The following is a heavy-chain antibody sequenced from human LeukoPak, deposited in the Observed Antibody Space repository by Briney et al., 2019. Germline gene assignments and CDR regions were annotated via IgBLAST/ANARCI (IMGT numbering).Heavy chain of an antibody. D-gene: IGHD6-19*01. J-gene: IGHJ4*02. CDR2: IYYSGST. CDR3: ARAIGVAVAGPVDY. Sequence: SETLSLTCTVSGXSISSYYWSWIRQPPGKGLEWIGYIYYSGSTNYNPSLKSRVTISVDTSKNQFSLKLSSVTAADTAVYYCARAIGVAVAGPVDYWGQGTLVTVSS. CDR1: GXSISSYY. V-gene: IGHV4-59*01.